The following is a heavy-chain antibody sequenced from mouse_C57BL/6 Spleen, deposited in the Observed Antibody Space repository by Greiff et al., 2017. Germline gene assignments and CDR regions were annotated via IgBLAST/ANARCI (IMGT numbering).Heavy chain of an antibody. CDR1: GFTFSSYA. CDR3: ARDSYYYGSSYYYAMGY. V-gene: IGHV5-4*01. D-gene: IGHD1-1*01. J-gene: IGHJ4*01. CDR2: ISGGGGYT. Sequence: DVMLVESGGGLVKPGGSLKLSCAASGFTFSSYAMSWVRQTPEKRLEWVATISGGGGYTYYPDNVKGRFTISRDNAKNNLYLQMSPLKSEDTAMYYCARDSYYYGSSYYYAMGYWGQGTSVTVSS.